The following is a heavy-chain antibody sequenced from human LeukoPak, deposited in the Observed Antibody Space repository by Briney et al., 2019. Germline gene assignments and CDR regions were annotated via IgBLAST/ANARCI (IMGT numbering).Heavy chain of an antibody. CDR1: GFTFDDYV. CDR2: ISWNSGSI. D-gene: IGHD2-2*01. Sequence: PGGSLRLSCAASGFTFDDYVMHWVRQAPGKGLEWVSGISWNSGSIGYADSVKGRFTISRDNAKNSLYLQMNSLRAEDTAVYYCAKDRGSYQLLVFDYWGQGTLVTVSS. J-gene: IGHJ4*02. CDR3: AKDRGSYQLLVFDY. V-gene: IGHV3-9*01.